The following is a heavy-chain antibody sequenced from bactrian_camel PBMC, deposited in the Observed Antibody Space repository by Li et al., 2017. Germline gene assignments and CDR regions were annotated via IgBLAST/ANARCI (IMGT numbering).Heavy chain of an antibody. CDR1: DLTSHACT. V-gene: IGHV3S53*01. CDR2: ITFDDTA. Sequence: VQLVESGGGSVQAGGSLRLSCTAPDLTSHACTVEWYRQVDGQRREWVSSITFDDTATYADSVKGRSTIAKDKAKDTVYLQMNDLKPEDTAMYYCAANPDVVVAGTSLLGLTPRSGYWGQGTQVTVS. CDR3: AANPDVVVAGTSLLGLTPRSGY. J-gene: IGHJ6*01. D-gene: IGHD1*01.